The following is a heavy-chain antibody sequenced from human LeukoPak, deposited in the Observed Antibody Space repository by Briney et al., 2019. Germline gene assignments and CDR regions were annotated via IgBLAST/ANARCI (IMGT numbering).Heavy chain of an antibody. D-gene: IGHD3-16*01. CDR1: GDTFTKTG. Sequence: GASVKVSCKVSGDTFTKTGFSWVRQAPGQGLAWMGWISVYNRNTNYAQRLQGRVTMTADTSTTTVYMELRSLRSDDTAVYYCARDLGLNWFDLWGQGTLVTVSS. CDR3: ARDLGLNWFDL. V-gene: IGHV1-18*01. CDR2: ISVYNRNT. J-gene: IGHJ5*02.